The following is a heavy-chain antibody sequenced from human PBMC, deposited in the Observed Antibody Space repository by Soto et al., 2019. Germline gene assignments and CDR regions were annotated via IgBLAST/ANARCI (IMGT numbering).Heavy chain of an antibody. CDR3: ARDNDVGTGYFFDN. V-gene: IGHV1-18*01. CDR1: GYIFTNYA. D-gene: IGHD3-3*01. CDR2: ISGYNGDTNT. J-gene: IGHJ4*02. Sequence: QVQLVQSAAEVRKPGASVKVSCKASGYIFTNYAISWVRQAPGQGPEWMGWISGYNGDTNTHYSQKFQGRVTMTTDMSTTTAYMELRSLRSDDTAVYYCARDNDVGTGYFFDNWGQGTLVTVSS.